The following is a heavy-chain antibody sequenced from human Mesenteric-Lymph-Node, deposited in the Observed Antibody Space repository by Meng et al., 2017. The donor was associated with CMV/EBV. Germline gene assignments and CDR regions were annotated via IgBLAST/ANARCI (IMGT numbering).Heavy chain of an antibody. J-gene: IGHJ4*03. V-gene: IGHV1-18*01. Sequence: ASVKVSCKASGYTFTSYGISWVRQAPGQGLEWMGWISAYNGNTNYAQKLQGRVTMTTDTSTSTAYMELRSLRSDDTAVYYCARASGSYDFWSGPATFDYWGQGTMVTVSS. CDR2: ISAYNGNT. CDR3: ARASGSYDFWSGPATFDY. D-gene: IGHD3-3*01. CDR1: GYTFTSYG.